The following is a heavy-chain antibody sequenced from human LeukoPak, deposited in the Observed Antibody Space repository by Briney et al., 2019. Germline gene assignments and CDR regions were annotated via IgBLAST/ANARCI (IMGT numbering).Heavy chain of an antibody. CDR2: TYYRSKWYN. J-gene: IGHJ4*02. V-gene: IGHV6-1*01. CDR1: GDSVSRNTAG. Sequence: SQTLSLTCVISGDSVSRNTAGWNWIRQSPSRGLEWLGRTYYRSKWYNDYAVSVKSRITINPDTSKNQFSLQLNSVTPEDTAVYYCARDNRFADDYWGQGTLVTVSS. CDR3: ARDNRFADDY.